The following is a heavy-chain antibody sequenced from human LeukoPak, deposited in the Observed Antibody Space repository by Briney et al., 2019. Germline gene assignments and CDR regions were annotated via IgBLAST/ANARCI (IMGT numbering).Heavy chain of an antibody. CDR3: ARDDLLLYGSGSYTYPYFDY. CDR2: ISAYNGNT. CDR1: GYTFSSYG. D-gene: IGHD3-10*01. V-gene: IGHV1-18*01. Sequence: GASVKVSCKASGYTFSSYGISWVRQAPGQGLEWMGWISAYNGNTNYAQKLQGRVTMTTDTSTSTAYMELRSLRSDDTAVYYCARDDLLLYGSGSYTYPYFDYWGQGTLVTVSS. J-gene: IGHJ4*02.